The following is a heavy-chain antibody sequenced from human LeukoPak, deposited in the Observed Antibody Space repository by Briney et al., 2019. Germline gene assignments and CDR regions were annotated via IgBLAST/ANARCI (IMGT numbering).Heavy chain of an antibody. CDR2: IYYSGST. CDR3: AAQLYGMDV. J-gene: IGHJ6*02. CDR1: GGSVSSGSYY. V-gene: IGHV4-61*01. Sequence: KSSETLSLTCTVSGGSVSSGSYYWSWIRQPPGKGLEWIGYIYYSGSTNYNPSLKSRVTISVDTSKNQFSLKLSSVTAADTAVYYCAAQLYGMDVWGQGTTVTVSS. D-gene: IGHD2-2*01.